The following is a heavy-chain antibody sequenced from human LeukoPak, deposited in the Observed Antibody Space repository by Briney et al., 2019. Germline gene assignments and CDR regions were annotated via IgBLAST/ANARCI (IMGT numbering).Heavy chain of an antibody. D-gene: IGHD2-15*01. CDR3: ARERGRYCSGGSCYRLEYFQH. CDR1: GGSFSGYY. V-gene: IGHV4-34*01. Sequence: SETLSLTCAVYGGSFSGYYWSWIRQPPGKGLEWIGEINHSGSTNYNPSLKSRVTMSVDTSKNQFSLKLSSVTAADTAVYYCARERGRYCSGGSCYRLEYFQHWGQGTLVTVSS. CDR2: INHSGST. J-gene: IGHJ1*01.